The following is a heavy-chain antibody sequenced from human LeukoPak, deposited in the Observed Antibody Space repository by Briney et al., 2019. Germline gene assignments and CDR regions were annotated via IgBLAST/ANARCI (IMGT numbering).Heavy chain of an antibody. D-gene: IGHD1-26*01. Sequence: ASVKVSCKASGYTFTSYDINWVRQATGQGLEWMGWMNPNSGNTGYAQKFQGRVTMTRNTSISTAYMELSSLRSEDTAVYYCARVYSFPGSYWSYSPFDYWGQGTLVTVSS. J-gene: IGHJ4*02. CDR2: MNPNSGNT. V-gene: IGHV1-8*01. CDR1: GYTFTSYD. CDR3: ARVYSFPGSYWSYSPFDY.